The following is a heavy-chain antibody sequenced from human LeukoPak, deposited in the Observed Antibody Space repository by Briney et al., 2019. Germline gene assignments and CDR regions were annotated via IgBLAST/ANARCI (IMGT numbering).Heavy chain of an antibody. J-gene: IGHJ4*02. V-gene: IGHV3-21*01. CDR1: GFTFSSYR. CDR3: VLGRSRSFVY. Sequence: GGALRLSCAASGFTFSSYRMNWVRQAPGKGLEWVSSISSSSSYIYYADSVKGRFTISRDNAKNSLYLQMNSLRAEDTAVYYCVLGRSRSFVYWGQGTLVTVSS. D-gene: IGHD6-13*01. CDR2: ISSSSSYI.